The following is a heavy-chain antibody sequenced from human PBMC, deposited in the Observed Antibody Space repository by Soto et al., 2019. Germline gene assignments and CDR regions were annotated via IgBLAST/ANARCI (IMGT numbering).Heavy chain of an antibody. V-gene: IGHV5-10-1*01. CDR1: DEIFNTYW. Sequence: GESLKISCQTSDEIFNTYWITWVRQMPGRGLEWVGRIDPSDSYTTYNPSLKGHVILSVDKSMNTAYVQWTSLRASDTAMYFCGRDSGSGHADVWGQGTLVTVSS. CDR2: IDPSDSYT. D-gene: IGHD1-26*01. J-gene: IGHJ1*01. CDR3: GRDSGSGHADV.